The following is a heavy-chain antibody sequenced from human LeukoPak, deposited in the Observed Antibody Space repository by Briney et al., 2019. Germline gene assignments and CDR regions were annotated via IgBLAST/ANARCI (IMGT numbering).Heavy chain of an antibody. CDR1: GFMFSTYW. J-gene: IGHJ2*01. V-gene: IGHV3-7*01. D-gene: IGHD1-1*01. CDR3: ARVRTEWYIDR. CDR2: IRQDGSEK. Sequence: GGSLRLSCTASGFMFSTYWMTWVRQAPGMGLEWVANIRQDGSEKFYADSVKGRFIISRDNAKNSLYLQLNSLRAEDTGVYYCARVRTEWYIDRWGRGTLVIVSS.